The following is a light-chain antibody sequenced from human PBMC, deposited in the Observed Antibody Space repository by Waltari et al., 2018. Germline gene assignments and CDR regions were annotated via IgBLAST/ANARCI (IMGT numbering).Light chain of an antibody. CDR3: MQATQFPLT. CDR2: KIS. CDR1: QSLVPSDGNTY. J-gene: IGKJ4*01. V-gene: IGKV2-24*01. Sequence: DIVMTQIPPPSPVTLGQPASITCRSSQSLVPSDGNTYLSWLQQRPGQPPRLLIYKISNRLSGVPDRFSGSGAGTEFTLKISRVETEDVGVYFCMQATQFPLTFGGGTKVEIK.